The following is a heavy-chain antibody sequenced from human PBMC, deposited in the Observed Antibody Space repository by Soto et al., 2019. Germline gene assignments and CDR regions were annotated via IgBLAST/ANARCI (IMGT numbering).Heavy chain of an antibody. CDR3: ARGGEPLGYYGLDV. CDR2: MYYTGVT. J-gene: IGHJ6*02. V-gene: IGHV4-61*01. D-gene: IGHD3-10*01. Sequence: SETLSLTCSVSGGSVRSGNHFWNWIRQPPGRRLEWLGYMYYTGVTNYNPSLKSRVSMSVDTSKNQFSLKLASLTAADTAVYYCARGGEPLGYYGLDVWGQGITVTVSS. CDR1: GGSVRSGNHF.